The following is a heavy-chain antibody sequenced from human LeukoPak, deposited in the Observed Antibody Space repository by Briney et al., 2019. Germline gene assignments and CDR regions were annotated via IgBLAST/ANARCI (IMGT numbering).Heavy chain of an antibody. D-gene: IGHD3-22*01. CDR1: GYTFTNYY. CDR3: ARGGITTIIVDTQNVDY. CDR2: INPSGGST. Sequence: ASVKLSCKASGYTFTNYYIHWVRQAPGQGLEWMGIINPSGGSTRSAQKFQGRVTMTRDTSTSTVHMELSSLRSEDTAVYYCARGGITTIIVDTQNVDYWGQGTLVTVPS. V-gene: IGHV1-46*01. J-gene: IGHJ4*02.